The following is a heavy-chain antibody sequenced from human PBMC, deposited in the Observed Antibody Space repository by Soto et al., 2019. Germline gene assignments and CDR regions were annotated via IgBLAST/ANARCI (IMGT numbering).Heavy chain of an antibody. Sequence: SLRLSCAASGFTFSSYWMSWVRQAPGKGLEWVANIKQDGSEKYYVDSVKGRFTISRDNAKNSLYLQMNSLRAEDTAVYYCAREGIAVAGTSYYYYYGMDVWGQGTTVTVSS. J-gene: IGHJ6*02. CDR1: GFTFSSYW. V-gene: IGHV3-7*01. D-gene: IGHD6-19*01. CDR2: IKQDGSEK. CDR3: AREGIAVAGTSYYYYYGMDV.